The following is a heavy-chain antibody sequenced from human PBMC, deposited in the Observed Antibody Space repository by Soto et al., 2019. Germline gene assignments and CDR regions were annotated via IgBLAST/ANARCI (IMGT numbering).Heavy chain of an antibody. D-gene: IGHD3-3*01. CDR1: GYTFTSYD. CDR2: MHPNSGNT. Sequence: QVQLVQSGAEVKKPGASVKVSCKASGYTFTSYDINWVRQATGQGLEWMGWMHPNSGNTGHAHKLQGRDTMTRNTSISTAYIELSSLRSEDTAVYYCAREKSGYYDYWGQGTLVTVSS. CDR3: AREKSGYYDY. J-gene: IGHJ4*02. V-gene: IGHV1-8*01.